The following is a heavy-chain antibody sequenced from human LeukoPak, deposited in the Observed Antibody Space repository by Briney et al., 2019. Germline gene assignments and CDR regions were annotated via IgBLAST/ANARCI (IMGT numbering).Heavy chain of an antibody. J-gene: IGHJ4*02. Sequence: PGGSLRLSCAASGFTFSNYAMNWVRQAPGKGLEWVANIKQDGSEKYYVDSVMGRFTISRDNAKNSLSLQVNSLRAEDTAVYFCARSWGLTITSCHDYWGQGTLVTVSS. D-gene: IGHD2-2*01. CDR1: GFTFSNYA. CDR2: IKQDGSEK. V-gene: IGHV3-7*01. CDR3: ARSWGLTITSCHDY.